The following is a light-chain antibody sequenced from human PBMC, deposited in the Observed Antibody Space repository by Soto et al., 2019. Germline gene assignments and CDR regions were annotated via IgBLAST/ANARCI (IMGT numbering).Light chain of an antibody. Sequence: DIVMTQSPLSLPVTPGEPASISCRSGQSLLHTNGYTYLDWYLQKTGQSPQLLIYLGSTRASGVPDRFSGSGSGTDFSLKISRVEAEDVGIYYCMQALQTPWTFGQGTKLEIK. V-gene: IGKV2-28*01. CDR3: MQALQTPWT. CDR2: LGS. CDR1: QSLLHTNGYTY. J-gene: IGKJ2*02.